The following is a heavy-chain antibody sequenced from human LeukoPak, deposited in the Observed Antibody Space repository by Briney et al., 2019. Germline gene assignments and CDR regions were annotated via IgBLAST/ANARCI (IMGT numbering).Heavy chain of an antibody. V-gene: IGHV3-23*01. J-gene: IGHJ3*02. CDR1: GFTFTSFA. CDR2: ISTSGGTA. CDR3: AIDLGQWQDQAFDM. D-gene: IGHD6-19*01. Sequence: GGSLRLSCAASGFTFTSFAMSWGRQAPGKGLEWVSGISTSGGTAYYADSVKGRFTISRDNSKNTVYLQMNGLRAEDTAVYYGAIDLGQWQDQAFDMWGQGTLVTVSS.